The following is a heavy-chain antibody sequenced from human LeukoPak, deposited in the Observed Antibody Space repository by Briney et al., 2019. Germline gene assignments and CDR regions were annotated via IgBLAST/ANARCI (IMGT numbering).Heavy chain of an antibody. CDR3: ARGLGSGYYHYYYYMDV. Sequence: SETLSLTCAVYGGSFSGYYWSWIRQPPWKGLEWIGEINHSGSTNYNPSLKSRVTISVDTSKNQFSLKLSSVTAADTAVYYCARGLGSGYYHYYYYMDVWGKGTTVTVSS. D-gene: IGHD3-10*01. CDR1: GGSFSGYY. J-gene: IGHJ6*03. V-gene: IGHV4-34*01. CDR2: INHSGST.